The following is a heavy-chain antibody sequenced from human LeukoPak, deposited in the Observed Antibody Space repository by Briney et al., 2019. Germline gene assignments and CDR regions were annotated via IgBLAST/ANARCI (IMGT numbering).Heavy chain of an antibody. Sequence: PSQTLSLTCTVSGGSISSGGYYWSWIRQPPGKGLEWIGYIYHSGSTYYNPSLKSRVTISVDRSKNQFPLKLSSVTAADTAVYYCARHVSSYGDYVTLSFFDYWGQGTLVTVSS. CDR3: ARHVSSYGDYVTLSFFDY. V-gene: IGHV4-30-2*01. CDR1: GGSISSGGYY. CDR2: IYHSGST. D-gene: IGHD4-17*01. J-gene: IGHJ4*02.